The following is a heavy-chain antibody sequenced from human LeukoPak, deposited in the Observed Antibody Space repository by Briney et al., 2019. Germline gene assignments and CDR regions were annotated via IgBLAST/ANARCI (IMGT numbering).Heavy chain of an antibody. CDR1: GGSFSGYY. D-gene: IGHD3-10*01. CDR3: ARGLSPSDFDY. Sequence: SETLSLTCAVYGGSFSGYYWSWIRQPPGKGLEWIGEINHSGSTNYNPSLKSRVTISVDTSKNQFSLKLSSVTATDTAVYYCARGLSPSDFDYWGQGTLVTVSS. J-gene: IGHJ4*02. CDR2: INHSGST. V-gene: IGHV4-34*01.